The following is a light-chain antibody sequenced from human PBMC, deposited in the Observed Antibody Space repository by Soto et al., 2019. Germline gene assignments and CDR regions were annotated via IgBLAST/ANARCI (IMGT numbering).Light chain of an antibody. J-gene: IGKJ1*01. V-gene: IGKV3-20*01. CDR2: GIS. Sequence: EIVLTQAPGTLSLSPGERATLSCRASHTISSSYLAWYQQKPGQAPRLLMYGISRRATGIPDRFSGSGSGKDFNLTITRLEPEDFAVYYCQQYVTSSPRTFGKGTKVDI. CDR3: QQYVTSSPRT. CDR1: HTISSSY.